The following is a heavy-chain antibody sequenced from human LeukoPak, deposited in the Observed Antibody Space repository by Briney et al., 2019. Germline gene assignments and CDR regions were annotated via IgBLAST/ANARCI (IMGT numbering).Heavy chain of an antibody. CDR3: ARVAVYYDSSAYYYP. V-gene: IGHV1-2*02. Sequence: VASVKVSCKASGYSFTDYYMHWVRPAPGQGLEWMAWINPRSGGTNYAQRFQGRVTVTRDTSINTAYMELSRLKSDDTAVYYCARVAVYYDSSAYYYPWGQGTLVTVSS. J-gene: IGHJ5*02. CDR2: INPRSGGT. CDR1: GYSFTDYY. D-gene: IGHD3-22*01.